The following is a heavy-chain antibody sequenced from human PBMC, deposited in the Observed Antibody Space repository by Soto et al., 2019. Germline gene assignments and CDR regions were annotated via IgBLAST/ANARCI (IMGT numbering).Heavy chain of an antibody. CDR3: ATYSGSYYPHAFDI. V-gene: IGHV4-31*03. CDR1: GGSISSGGYY. J-gene: IGHJ3*02. CDR2: IYYSGST. D-gene: IGHD1-26*01. Sequence: PSETLSLTCTVSGGSISSGGYYWGWIRQHPGKGLEWIGYIYYSGSTYYNPSLKSRVTISVDTSKNQFSLKLSSVTAADTAVYYCATYSGSYYPHAFDIWGQGTMVTV.